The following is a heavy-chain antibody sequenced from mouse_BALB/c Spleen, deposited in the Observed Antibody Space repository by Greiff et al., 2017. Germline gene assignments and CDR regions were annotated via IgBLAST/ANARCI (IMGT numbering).Heavy chain of an antibody. J-gene: IGHJ4*01. CDR3: ARKASIHYYGYDYAMDY. CDR2: IYPGDGDT. Sequence: QVQLQQSGAELARPGASVKLSCKASGYTFTSYWMQWVKQRPGQGLEWIGAIYPGDGDTRYTQKFKGKATLTADKSSSTAYMQLSSLASEDSAVYYCARKASIHYYGYDYAMDYWGQGTSVTVSS. D-gene: IGHD1-2*01. CDR1: GYTFTSYW. V-gene: IGHV1-87*01.